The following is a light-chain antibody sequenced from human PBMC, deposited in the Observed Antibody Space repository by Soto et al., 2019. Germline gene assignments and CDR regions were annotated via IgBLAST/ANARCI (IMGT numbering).Light chain of an antibody. CDR2: WAS. V-gene: IGKV4-1*01. J-gene: IGKJ2*01. CDR3: QQYYSTPYT. CDR1: QSVLHSSNNKNY. Sequence: DIVMTQSPDSLAVSLGERATINCKSSQSVLHSSNNKNYLAWYQQKPGQPPKLLIYWASTRESGVPDRFSGSGSGTDVTLTISSLQAEDVAVYYCQQYYSTPYTFGQGTKLEIK.